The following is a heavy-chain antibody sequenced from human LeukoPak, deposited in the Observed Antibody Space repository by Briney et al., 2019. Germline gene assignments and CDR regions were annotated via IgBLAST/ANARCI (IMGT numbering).Heavy chain of an antibody. CDR1: GGSISSYY. V-gene: IGHV4-59*01. CDR2: IYYSGST. J-gene: IGHJ4*02. D-gene: IGHD3-16*02. Sequence: PSETLSLTCTVSGGSISSYYWSWIRQPPGKGLEWIGHIYYSGSTNYNPSLKSRVTISVDTSKNQFSLKLSSVTAADTAVYYCARGGYRPIDFDYWGQGTLVTVSS. CDR3: ARGGYRPIDFDY.